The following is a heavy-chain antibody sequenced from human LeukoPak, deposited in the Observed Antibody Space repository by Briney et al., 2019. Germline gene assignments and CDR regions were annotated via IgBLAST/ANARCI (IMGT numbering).Heavy chain of an antibody. CDR2: INHSGST. V-gene: IGHV4-34*01. CDR1: GGSFSGCY. Sequence: SETLSLTCAVYGGSFSGCYWSWIRQPPGKGLEWIGEINHSGSTNYNPSLKSRVTISVDTSKNQFSLKLSSVTAADTAVYYCARGAAAGRLYDYWGQGTLVTVSS. J-gene: IGHJ4*02. CDR3: ARGAAAGRLYDY. D-gene: IGHD6-13*01.